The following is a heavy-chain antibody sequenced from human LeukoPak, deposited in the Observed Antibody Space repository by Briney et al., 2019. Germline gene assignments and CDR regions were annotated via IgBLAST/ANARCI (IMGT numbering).Heavy chain of an antibody. D-gene: IGHD3-10*01. J-gene: IGHJ4*02. CDR3: AKDGSGSPVDY. CDR1: GFTFSSYG. Sequence: GGSLRLSCAASGFTFSSYGMHWVRQAPGKGLEWVAVISYDGSNKYYADSVKGRFTISRDHSKNTLYLQMNSLRAEDTAVYYCAKDGSGSPVDYWGQGTLVTVSS. CDR2: ISYDGSNK. V-gene: IGHV3-30*18.